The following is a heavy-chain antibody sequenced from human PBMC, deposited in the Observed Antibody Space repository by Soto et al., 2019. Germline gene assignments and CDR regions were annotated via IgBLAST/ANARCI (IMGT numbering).Heavy chain of an antibody. D-gene: IGHD2-8*01. CDR3: ARSGYCTNGVCYTPFDY. V-gene: IGHV4-30-4*01. J-gene: IGHJ4*02. CDR1: GGSISSGDYY. CDR2: IYYSGST. Sequence: QVQLQESGPGLVKPSQTLSLTCTVSGGSISSGDYYWSWIRQPPGKGLEWIGYIYYSGSTYYNPSLNSRVTISVDTSKNQFSLKLSSVTAADTAVYYCARSGYCTNGVCYTPFDYWGQGTLVTVSS.